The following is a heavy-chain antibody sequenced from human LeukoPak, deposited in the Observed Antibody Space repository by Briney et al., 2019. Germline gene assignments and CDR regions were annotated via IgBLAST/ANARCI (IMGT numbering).Heavy chain of an antibody. CDR2: IWYDGSNK. D-gene: IGHD2-21*02. J-gene: IGHJ4*02. CDR3: AKDRKADYYFDY. Sequence: PGGSLRLSCAASGFTFSSYGMHWDRQAPGKGLEWVAVIWYDGSNKYYADSVKGRFTISRDNSKNTLYLQMNSLRAEDTAVYYCAKDRKADYYFDYWGQGTLVTVSS. V-gene: IGHV3-33*06. CDR1: GFTFSSYG.